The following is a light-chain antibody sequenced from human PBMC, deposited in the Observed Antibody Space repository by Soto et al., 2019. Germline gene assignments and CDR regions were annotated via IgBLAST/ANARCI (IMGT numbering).Light chain of an antibody. CDR3: QQYDNLST. Sequence: DIQMTQSPSSLSASVGDRVTITCQASQDISNYLNWYQQKPGKAPKLLIYDASNLETGVPSRFVGSGSGTDFTFTIISLQPEDIATYYCQQYDNLSTFGQGTNLEIK. J-gene: IGKJ2*01. CDR1: QDISNY. CDR2: DAS. V-gene: IGKV1-33*01.